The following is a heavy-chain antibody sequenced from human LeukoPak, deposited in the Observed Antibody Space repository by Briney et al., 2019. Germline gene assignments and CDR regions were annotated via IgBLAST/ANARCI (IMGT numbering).Heavy chain of an antibody. Sequence: ASVKVSCKASGYTFTSYDINWVRQATGQELERMGWMNPNSGNTGYAQKFQGRVTMTRNTSISTAYMELSSLRSEDTAVYYCARGHRVLRFLEWLEGAFDIWGQGTMVTVSS. D-gene: IGHD3-3*01. CDR2: MNPNSGNT. V-gene: IGHV1-8*01. CDR3: ARGHRVLRFLEWLEGAFDI. CDR1: GYTFTSYD. J-gene: IGHJ3*02.